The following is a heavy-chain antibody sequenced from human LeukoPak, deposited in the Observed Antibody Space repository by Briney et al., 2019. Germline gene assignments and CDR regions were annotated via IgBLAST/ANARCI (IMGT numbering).Heavy chain of an antibody. Sequence: AGGSLRLSCAASGFTFSSYGMHWVRQAPGKGLDWVANIKQDGSERHYADSVTGRFTISRDNAKNSLYLQMNSLRAEDTAVYYCARDVSPRYSSGWADAFDIWGQGTMVTVSS. D-gene: IGHD6-19*01. J-gene: IGHJ3*02. CDR1: GFTFSSYG. V-gene: IGHV3-7*01. CDR3: ARDVSPRYSSGWADAFDI. CDR2: IKQDGSER.